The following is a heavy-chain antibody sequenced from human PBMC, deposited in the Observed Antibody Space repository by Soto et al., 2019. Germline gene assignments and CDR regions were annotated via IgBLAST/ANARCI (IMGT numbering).Heavy chain of an antibody. CDR2: IWYDGSNK. Sequence: GGSLRLSCAASGFTFSSYGMHWVRQAPGKGLEWVAVIWYDGSNKYYADSVKGRFTISRDSSKNTLYLQMNSLRAEDTAVYYCARDLSHYYDSSGYYQDYYYYGMDVWGQGTTVTVSS. V-gene: IGHV3-33*01. J-gene: IGHJ6*02. D-gene: IGHD3-22*01. CDR3: ARDLSHYYDSSGYYQDYYYYGMDV. CDR1: GFTFSSYG.